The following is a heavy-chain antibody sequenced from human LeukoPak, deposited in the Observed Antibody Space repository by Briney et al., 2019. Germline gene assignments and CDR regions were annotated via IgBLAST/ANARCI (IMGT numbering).Heavy chain of an antibody. CDR3: ARVGGSSDFDY. J-gene: IGHJ4*02. CDR1: GFTFSSYG. D-gene: IGHD3-10*01. Sequence: HPGRSLRLSCAASGFTFSSYGMHWVRQAPGKGLEWVAVIWYDGSNKYYADSVKGRFTISRDNAKNTLYLQMNSLRAEDTAVYYCARVGGSSDFDYWGQGTLVTVSS. CDR2: IWYDGSNK. V-gene: IGHV3-33*01.